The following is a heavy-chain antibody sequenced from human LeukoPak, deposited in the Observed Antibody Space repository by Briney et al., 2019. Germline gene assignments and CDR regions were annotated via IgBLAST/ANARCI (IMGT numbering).Heavy chain of an antibody. CDR1: GFTFSSYD. CDR3: ARAAAMVTSWGLDWFDP. V-gene: IGHV3-30*19. J-gene: IGHJ5*02. Sequence: GGSLRLSCAASGFTFSSYDMHWVRQAPGKGLEWVAVISYDGSNKYYADSVKGRFTISRDNSKNTLYLQMNSLRAEDTAVYYCARAAAMVTSWGLDWFDPWGQGTLVTVSS. CDR2: ISYDGSNK. D-gene: IGHD5-18*01.